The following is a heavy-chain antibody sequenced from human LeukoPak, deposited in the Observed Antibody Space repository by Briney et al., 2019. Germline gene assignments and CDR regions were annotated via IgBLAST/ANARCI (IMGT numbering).Heavy chain of an antibody. CDR1: GDTFTTYD. V-gene: IGHV1-8*01. CDR2: MNPKSGNT. J-gene: IGHJ6*03. D-gene: IGHD3-3*01. CDR3: ARAITIFDYYYMDV. Sequence: ASVKVSCNISGDTFTTYDINWVRQATGQGLEWMGWMNPKSGNTVYAQKFQGKLTLTRDISISTAYMELSSLRSEDTAVYFCARAITIFDYYYMDVWGKGTTVTVSS.